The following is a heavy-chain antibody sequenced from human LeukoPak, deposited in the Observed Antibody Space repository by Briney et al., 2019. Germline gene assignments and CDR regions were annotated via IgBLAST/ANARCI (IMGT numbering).Heavy chain of an antibody. J-gene: IGHJ5*02. CDR1: GYTFTGYY. D-gene: IGHD5-12*01. Sequence: ASVKVSCKASGYTFTGYYMHWVRQAPGQGLEWMGWINPNSGGTNYAQKFQGRVTMTRDTSISTAYMELSRLRSDDTAVYYCARDGYSGYDSGPLAGWVNWFDPWGQGTLVTVSS. CDR2: INPNSGGT. CDR3: ARDGYSGYDSGPLAGWVNWFDP. V-gene: IGHV1-2*02.